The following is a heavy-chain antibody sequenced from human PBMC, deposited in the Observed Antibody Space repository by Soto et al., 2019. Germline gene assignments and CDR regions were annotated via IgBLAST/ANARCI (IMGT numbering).Heavy chain of an antibody. CDR2: IYGGGSDT. J-gene: IGHJ4*01. CDR1: GYNFISYW. CDR3: ARHVSGSGGLVYFDT. Sequence: GESLKISCQGSGYNFISYWIAWVRQMPGKGLESMGIIYGGGSDTRYSPSFQGQVTISADKSINTVYLQWSSLKASDTAIYYCARHVSGSGGLVYFDTWGHGTLVTVS. D-gene: IGHD3-10*01. V-gene: IGHV5-51*01.